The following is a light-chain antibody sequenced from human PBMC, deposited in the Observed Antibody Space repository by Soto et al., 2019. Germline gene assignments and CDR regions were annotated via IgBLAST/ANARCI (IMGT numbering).Light chain of an antibody. CDR3: QQSSSVPRT. Sequence: DIQMTQSPSLLSASIGDRVTITCRASQHIATSLSWFQHKVGKAPTLLIYGASDLQSGVPSRFSGSGSGTHFTLTISGLQPEDFATYYCQQSSSVPRTFGQGTRVDLK. J-gene: IGKJ1*01. V-gene: IGKV1-39*01. CDR1: QHIATS. CDR2: GAS.